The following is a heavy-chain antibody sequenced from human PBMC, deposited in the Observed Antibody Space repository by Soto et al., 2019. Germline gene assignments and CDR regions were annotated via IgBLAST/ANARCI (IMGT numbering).Heavy chain of an antibody. V-gene: IGHV4-59*01. CDR2: IYYSGST. J-gene: IGHJ5*02. D-gene: IGHD6-19*01. CDR1: GGSITSDY. CDR3: ARDRSVAVAGTNWFDP. Sequence: PSETLSLTCTVSGGSITSDYWSWIRQPPGKGLEWIGYIYYSGSTNYNPSLKSRVTISVDTSKNQFSLKLSSVTAADTAVYYCARDRSVAVAGTNWFDPWGQGTLVTVSS.